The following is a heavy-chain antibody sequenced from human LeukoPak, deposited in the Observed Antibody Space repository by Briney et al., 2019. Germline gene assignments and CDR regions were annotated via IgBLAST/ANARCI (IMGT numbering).Heavy chain of an antibody. Sequence: GSLRLSCAASGFTVSTNYMSWVRKGPGEGLEWISVVYTGGSTYYADSVKGRFTISRDNSKNTLYLQMNSLRAEDTAVYYCATSPASSCLDYWGQGTLVTVSS. CDR3: ATSPASSCLDY. CDR1: GFTVSTNY. V-gene: IGHV3-53*01. CDR2: VYTGGST. J-gene: IGHJ4*02. D-gene: IGHD6-13*01.